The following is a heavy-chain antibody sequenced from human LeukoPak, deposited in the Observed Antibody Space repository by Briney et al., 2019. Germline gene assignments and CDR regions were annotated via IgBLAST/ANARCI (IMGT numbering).Heavy chain of an antibody. CDR1: GGSISSGDYY. Sequence: SETLSLTCTVSGGSISSGDYYWSRIRQPPGKGLEWIGYIYYSGSTYYNPSLKSRVTISVDTSKNQFSLKLSPVTAADTAVYYCARDLQWLVPGDYWGQGTLVTVSS. CDR3: ARDLQWLVPGDY. J-gene: IGHJ4*02. CDR2: IYYSGST. D-gene: IGHD6-19*01. V-gene: IGHV4-30-4*01.